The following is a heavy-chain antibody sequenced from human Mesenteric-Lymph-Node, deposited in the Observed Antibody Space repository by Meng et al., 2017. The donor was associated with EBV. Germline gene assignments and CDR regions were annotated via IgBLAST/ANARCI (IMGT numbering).Heavy chain of an antibody. D-gene: IGHD1-26*01. CDR3: ARGVGSYSDY. J-gene: IGHJ4*02. CDR1: AYTYTSYA. V-gene: IGHV7-4-1*02. Sequence: QVALCTSGSELKKPGASVKVSCKASAYTYTSYAINWVRQAPGQGLEWIGWINTKTGKPAYAQGFTGRFVFSLDTSVSTAYLQISTLKAEDTAVYFCARGVGSYSDYWGQGTLVTVSS. CDR2: INTKTGKP.